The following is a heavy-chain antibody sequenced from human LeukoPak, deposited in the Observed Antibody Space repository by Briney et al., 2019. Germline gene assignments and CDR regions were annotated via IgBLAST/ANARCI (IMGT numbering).Heavy chain of an antibody. CDR1: GFTFSSYW. CDR2: ISSSSSYI. D-gene: IGHD1-26*01. V-gene: IGHV3-21*01. Sequence: PGGSLRLSCVASGFTFSSYWMHWVRQAPGKGLEWVSSISSSSSYIYYADSVKGRFTISRDNAKNSLYLQMNSLRAEDTAVYYCAREGATGKLDWGQGTLVTVSS. CDR3: AREGATGKLD. J-gene: IGHJ4*02.